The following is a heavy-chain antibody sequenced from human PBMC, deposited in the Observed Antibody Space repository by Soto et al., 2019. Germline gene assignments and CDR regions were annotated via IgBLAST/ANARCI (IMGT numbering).Heavy chain of an antibody. D-gene: IGHD3-3*01. J-gene: IGHJ4*02. CDR3: AKERFGVVIPPSPFDY. V-gene: IGHV3-23*01. Sequence: EVQLLESGGGLVQPGGSLRLSCAASGFTFSSYAMSWVRQAPGKGLEWVSAISGSGGSTYYADSVKGRFTISRDNSKNTLYLQMNSLRAEDTAVYYCAKERFGVVIPPSPFDYWGQGTLVTVSS. CDR1: GFTFSSYA. CDR2: ISGSGGST.